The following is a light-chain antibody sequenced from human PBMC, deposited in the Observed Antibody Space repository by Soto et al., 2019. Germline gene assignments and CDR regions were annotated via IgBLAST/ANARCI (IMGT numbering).Light chain of an antibody. CDR3: QHYYSYSEA. J-gene: IGKJ1*01. Sequence: DIQMTQSPSTLSGSVGDRVTITCRASQTISSWLAWYQQKQGKAPKLLIYKASTLKSGVPSRFCGSGSGTEFTLTISNQQPDDFATYYCQHYYSYSEAFGQGTKVELK. CDR1: QTISSW. CDR2: KAS. V-gene: IGKV1-5*03.